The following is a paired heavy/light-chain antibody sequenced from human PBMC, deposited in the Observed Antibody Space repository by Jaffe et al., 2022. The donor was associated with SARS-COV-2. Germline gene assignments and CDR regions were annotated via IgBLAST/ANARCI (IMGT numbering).Light chain of an antibody. V-gene: IGKV1-39*01. CDR2: AAS. J-gene: IGKJ1*01. CDR3: QQTYSTPWA. Sequence: DIQMTQSPSSLSASVGDRVSITCRASQSISSYLNWYQQKPGKAPKLLIYAASSLQSGVPSRFSGSGSGTDFTLTISSLQPEDFAAYYCQQTYSTPWAFGQGTKVEIK. CDR1: QSISSY.
Heavy chain of an antibody. Sequence: EVQLLESGGGLVQPGGSLRLSCAASGFTFSNYAMSWVRQAPGKGLEWVSGISGSGGSTYYADSVKGRFTISRDNSKNTLYLQMNSLRAEDTAVYYCAKDTRSIAVAGGGWFDPWGQGTLVTVSS. V-gene: IGHV3-23*01. J-gene: IGHJ5*02. CDR3: AKDTRSIAVAGGGWFDP. CDR1: GFTFSNYA. CDR2: ISGSGGST. D-gene: IGHD6-19*01.